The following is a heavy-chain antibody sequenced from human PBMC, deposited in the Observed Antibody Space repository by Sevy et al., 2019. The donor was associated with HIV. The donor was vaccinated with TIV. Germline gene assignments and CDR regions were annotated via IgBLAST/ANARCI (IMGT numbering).Heavy chain of an antibody. CDR1: GYSFTSYW. J-gene: IGHJ4*02. V-gene: IGHV5-51*01. D-gene: IGHD2-2*02. CDR2: IDPGDSDT. CDR3: ARRRRCSSTSCYKGTGDYYFDY. Sequence: GESLKISCKGSGYSFTSYWIGWVRQMPGKGLEWMGIIDPGDSDTRDSPSFQGQVTISADKSISTAYLQWSSLKASDTAMYYCARRRRCSSTSCYKGTGDYYFDYWGQGTLVTVSS.